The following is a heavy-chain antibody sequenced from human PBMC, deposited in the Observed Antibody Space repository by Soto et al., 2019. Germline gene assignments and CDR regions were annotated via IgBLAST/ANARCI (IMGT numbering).Heavy chain of an antibody. D-gene: IGHD1-26*01. V-gene: IGHV3-30*14. CDR3: ARVGSGGGGDY. J-gene: IGHJ4*02. Sequence: GSLRLPCLASGSIFSGSAMYWVRQAPGKGLEWVGVISPDGTNKYYVDSVKGRFSISRDDSENTLFLQMNSLRPDDTAVYYCARVGSGGGGDYWGQGSLVTVSS. CDR1: GSIFSGSA. CDR2: ISPDGTNK.